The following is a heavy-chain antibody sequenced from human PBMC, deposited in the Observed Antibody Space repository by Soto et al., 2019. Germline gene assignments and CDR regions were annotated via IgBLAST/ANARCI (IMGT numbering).Heavy chain of an antibody. J-gene: IGHJ6*02. CDR3: ARDYYGAGAQYYYYGMEV. CDR1: GDSLTSGGYY. CDR2: IYHSGGA. Sequence: SETLSLTCTVSGDSLTSGGYYWSWLRQPPGKGLEWIGYIYHSGGASYNPSLRGRAVISIDTSKNQFSLRLNAVTAADTATIYCARDYYGAGAQYYYYGMEVWGQGTTVTVSS. V-gene: IGHV4-31*03. D-gene: IGHD3-10*01.